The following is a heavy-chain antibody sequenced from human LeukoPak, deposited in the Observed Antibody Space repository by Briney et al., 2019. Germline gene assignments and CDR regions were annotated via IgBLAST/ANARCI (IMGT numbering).Heavy chain of an antibody. D-gene: IGHD3-22*01. V-gene: IGHV1-2*02. Sequence: ASVKVSCKASGYTFTGYYMHWVRQAPGQGLEWMGWINPNSGGTNYAQEFQGRVTMTRDTSISTAYMELSRLRSDDTAVYYCARATDDSSGYYYISDYCGQGTLVTVSS. CDR1: GYTFTGYY. CDR3: ARATDDSSGYYYISDY. CDR2: INPNSGGT. J-gene: IGHJ4*02.